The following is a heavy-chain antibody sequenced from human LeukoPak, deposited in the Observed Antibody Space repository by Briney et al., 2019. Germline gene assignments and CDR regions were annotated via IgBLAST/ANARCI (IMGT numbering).Heavy chain of an antibody. D-gene: IGHD3-10*01. CDR3: GKRELWHGSGEDA. V-gene: IGHV3-23*01. Sequence: PGGSLRLSCAASGFTFNNYAMSWFRQTPGKGLEWVSAISGSGDRTYYAESVEGRFSISRDNSKNTLYLQMHSLRAEDTAVYYCGKRELWHGSGEDAWGQGTTVTVSS. CDR2: ISGSGDRT. J-gene: IGHJ6*02. CDR1: GFTFNNYA.